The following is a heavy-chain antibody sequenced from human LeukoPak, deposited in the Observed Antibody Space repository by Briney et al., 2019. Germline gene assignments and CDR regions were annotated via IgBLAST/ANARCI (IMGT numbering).Heavy chain of an antibody. CDR2: IIPIFGTA. V-gene: IGHV1-69*01. CDR1: VGTFSSYA. D-gene: IGHD3-22*01. CDR3: ARGSQRDYYDSSGYSPRDY. J-gene: IGHJ4*02. Sequence: SVKVSCKACVGTFSSYAISWVRQVPGQGLEWMGGIIPIFGTANYAQKFQGRVTITADESTSTAYMELSSLRSEDTAVYYCARGSQRDYYDSSGYSPRDYWGQGTLVTVSS.